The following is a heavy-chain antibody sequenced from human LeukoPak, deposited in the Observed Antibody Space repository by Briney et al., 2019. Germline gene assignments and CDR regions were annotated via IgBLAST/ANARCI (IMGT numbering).Heavy chain of an antibody. D-gene: IGHD6-6*01. CDR3: ARDSSSSFRYFDL. V-gene: IGHV3-66*01. CDR1: GFTVSSNY. J-gene: IGHJ2*01. CDR2: IYSGGST. Sequence: PGGSLRLSCAASGFTVSSNYMTWVRQAPGKGLEWVSVIYSGGSTYYADSVKGRFTISRDNSKNTLYLQMNSLRAEDTAVYYCARDSSSSFRYFDLWGRGTLVTVSS.